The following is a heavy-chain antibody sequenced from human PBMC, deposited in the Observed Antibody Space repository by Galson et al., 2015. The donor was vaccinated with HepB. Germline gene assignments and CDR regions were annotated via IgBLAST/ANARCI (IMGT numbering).Heavy chain of an antibody. CDR3: ATAAAGTSSDHFDY. V-gene: IGHV1-69*04. CDR1: GGTFSSYT. Sequence: QSGAEVKKPGASVKVSCKASGGTFSSYTISWVRQAPGQGLEWMGRIIPILGIANYAQKFQGRVTITADKSTSTAYMELSSLRSEDTAVYYCATAAAGTSSDHFDYWGQGTLVTVSS. CDR2: IIPILGIA. D-gene: IGHD6-13*01. J-gene: IGHJ4*02.